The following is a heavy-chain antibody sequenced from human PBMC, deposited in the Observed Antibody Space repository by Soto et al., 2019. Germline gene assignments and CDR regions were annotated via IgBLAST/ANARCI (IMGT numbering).Heavy chain of an antibody. J-gene: IGHJ4*02. CDR1: GYTFTDYY. CDR3: SRESEVAGASSNSLPNDY. CDR2: INPTSGGT. D-gene: IGHD6-19*01. Sequence: AASVKVSCKASGYTFTDYYMHWVRQAPGQGLEWMGWINPTSGGTSYAQNFQGRVTMTRDTSISTAYMELSRLSSDDTAVYYCSRESEVAGASSNSLPNDYWGQGTLVTVSS. V-gene: IGHV1-2*02.